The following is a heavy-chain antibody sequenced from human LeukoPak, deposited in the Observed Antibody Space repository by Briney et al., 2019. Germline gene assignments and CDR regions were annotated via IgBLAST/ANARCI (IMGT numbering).Heavy chain of an antibody. D-gene: IGHD3-9*01. V-gene: IGHV3-23*01. CDR3: AKVGELRYFEWSPDY. J-gene: IGHJ4*02. CDR2: ISGSGGST. CDR1: GFSFSSYA. Sequence: GGTQRLSCAASGFSFSSYAMSWVRQAPGKGLEWVSAISGSGGSTYYADSVKGRFTIFRDNSKNTWFLQMRSLRGDDTAIYYCAKVGELRYFEWSPDYWGQGILLTVSS.